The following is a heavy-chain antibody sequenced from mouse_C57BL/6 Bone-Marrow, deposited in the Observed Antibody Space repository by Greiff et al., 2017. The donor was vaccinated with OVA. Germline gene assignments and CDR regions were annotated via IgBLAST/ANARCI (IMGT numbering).Heavy chain of an antibody. CDR3: ARYYYGSRTPFAY. CDR2: ISNGGGST. Sequence: EVMLVESGGGLVQPGGSLKLSCAASGFTFSDYYMYWVRQTPEKRLEWVAYISNGGGSTYYPDTVKGRFTISRDNAKNTLYLQMSRLKSEDTAMYYCARYYYGSRTPFAYWGQGTLVTVSA. J-gene: IGHJ3*01. CDR1: GFTFSDYY. V-gene: IGHV5-12*01. D-gene: IGHD1-1*01.